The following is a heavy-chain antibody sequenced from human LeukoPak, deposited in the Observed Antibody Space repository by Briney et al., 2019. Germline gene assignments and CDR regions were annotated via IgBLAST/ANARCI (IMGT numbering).Heavy chain of an antibody. CDR1: GYTFTSYG. Sequence: GASVKVSCKASGYTFTSYGISWVRQAPGQGLEWGGWISAYNGNTNYAQKLQGRVTMTTDTSTSTAYMELRSLRSDDTAVYYCARGDILTGYYKTFDYWGQGTLVTVSS. V-gene: IGHV1-18*01. J-gene: IGHJ4*02. CDR2: ISAYNGNT. D-gene: IGHD3-9*01. CDR3: ARGDILTGYYKTFDY.